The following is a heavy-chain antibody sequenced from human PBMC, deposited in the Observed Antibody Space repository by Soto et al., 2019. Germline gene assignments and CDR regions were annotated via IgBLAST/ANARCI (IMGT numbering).Heavy chain of an antibody. J-gene: IGHJ4*02. CDR1: GFSLSTSGVG. CDR2: IYWDDDK. Sequence: QITLKESGPTLVKPTQTLTLTCTFSGFSLSTSGVGVGWIRQPPGKALEWLALIYWDDDKRYSPSLKSRLTITKDTSKNQVVLTMTNMDPVDTATYYCAHRAPGSGSYYFDYWGQGTLVTVSS. V-gene: IGHV2-5*02. D-gene: IGHD3-10*01. CDR3: AHRAPGSGSYYFDY.